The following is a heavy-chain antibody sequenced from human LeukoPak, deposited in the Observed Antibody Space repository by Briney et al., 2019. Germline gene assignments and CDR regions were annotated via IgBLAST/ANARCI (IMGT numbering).Heavy chain of an antibody. CDR2: IIPIFGTA. Sequence: SVKVSCKASGGTFSSYAISWVRQAPGRGLDWMGGIIPIFGTANYAQKFPGRVTITADESTSTAYMELSSLRSEDTAVYYCARAGRWEGRPHAFDIWGQGTMVSVSS. CDR3: ARAGRWEGRPHAFDI. V-gene: IGHV1-69*13. J-gene: IGHJ3*02. D-gene: IGHD1-26*01. CDR1: GGTFSSYA.